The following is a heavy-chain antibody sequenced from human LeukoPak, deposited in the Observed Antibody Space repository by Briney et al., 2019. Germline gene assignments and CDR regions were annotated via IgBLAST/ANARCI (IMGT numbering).Heavy chain of an antibody. Sequence: GGSLRLSCAASGFTFSNTWMHWVRQAPGKGLVCVSRIHSDGISTTYADSVKGRFTISRDNAKNTLYLQMNSLRAEDTAVYYCAKCGPGTINYYMDVWGKGTTVTVSS. V-gene: IGHV3-74*03. CDR2: IHSDGIST. CDR1: GFTFSNTW. D-gene: IGHD3-10*01. CDR3: AKCGPGTINYYMDV. J-gene: IGHJ6*03.